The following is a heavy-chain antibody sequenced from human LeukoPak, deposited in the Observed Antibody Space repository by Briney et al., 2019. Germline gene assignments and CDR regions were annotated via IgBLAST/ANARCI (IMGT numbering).Heavy chain of an antibody. CDR1: GFTFSYYG. V-gene: IGHV3-30*02. CDR2: IRYDGNDK. D-gene: IGHD6-13*01. J-gene: IGHJ6*03. Sequence: GGSLRLSCAASGFTFSYYGIHWVRQAPGKGLEWVAFIRYDGNDKYYAKSVKGRFTISRDNSKNTLYLQMNSLRAEDTAVYYCAREYPDSSSWTGYYYYMDVWGKGTTVTISS. CDR3: AREYPDSSSWTGYYYYMDV.